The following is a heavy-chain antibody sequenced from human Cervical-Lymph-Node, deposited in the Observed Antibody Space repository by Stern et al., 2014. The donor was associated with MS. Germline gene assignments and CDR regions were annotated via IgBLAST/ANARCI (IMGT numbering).Heavy chain of an antibody. CDR1: GGSISNYNW. Sequence: QVQLQESGPGLVKPSGTLSLTCAVSGGSISNYNWWSWVRQPPGKGLEWIGEIYHSGATNYNPSLQSRVTISVDKSTNQLSLKVRSVTAADTAVYYCARAVRVDTYFDYWGQGTLVTVSS. CDR2: IYHSGAT. V-gene: IGHV4-4*02. CDR3: ARAVRVDTYFDY. D-gene: IGHD5-18*01. J-gene: IGHJ4*02.